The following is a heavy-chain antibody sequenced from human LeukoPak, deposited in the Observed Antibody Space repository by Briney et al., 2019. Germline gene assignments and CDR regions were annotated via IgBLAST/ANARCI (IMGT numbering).Heavy chain of an antibody. V-gene: IGHV3-21*01. J-gene: IGHJ6*02. CDR1: GFTFSSYS. CDR2: VSSSSSYI. Sequence: GGSLRLSCAASGFTFSSYSMNWVRQAPGKGLEWVSSVSSSSSYIYYADSVKGRFTISRDNAKNSLYLQMNSLRAEDTAVYYCARQATNYGMDVWGQGTTVTVSS. CDR3: ARQATNYGMDV.